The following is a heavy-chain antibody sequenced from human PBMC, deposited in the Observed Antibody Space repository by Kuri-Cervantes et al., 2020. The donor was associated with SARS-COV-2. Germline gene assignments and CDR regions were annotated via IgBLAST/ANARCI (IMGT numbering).Heavy chain of an antibody. Sequence: ASVKVSCKASGYTFTGYYMHWVRQAHGQGLEWMGWINPNSGGTNYAQKFQGRVTMTRDTSISTAYMELSRLRSDDTAVYYCAREAAMATGDYYYYMDVWGKGTTVTVSS. CDR3: AREAAMATGDYYYYMDV. D-gene: IGHD5-18*01. V-gene: IGHV1-2*02. CDR2: INPNSGGT. CDR1: GYTFTGYY. J-gene: IGHJ6*03.